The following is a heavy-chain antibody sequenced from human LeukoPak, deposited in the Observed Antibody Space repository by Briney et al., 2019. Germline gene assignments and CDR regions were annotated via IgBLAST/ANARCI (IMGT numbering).Heavy chain of an antibody. CDR3: ARRRPTEYSSSSSTLDY. V-gene: IGHV4-61*09. D-gene: IGHD6-6*01. J-gene: IGHJ4*02. CDR1: GGSISSGSYS. Sequence: PSETLSLTCTVSGGSISSGSYSWNWIRQPAGKGLEWIGHIYTSGSTNYNPSLKSRVTISVDTSKNQFSLKLSSVTAADTAVYYCARRRPTEYSSSSSTLDYWGQGTLVTVSS. CDR2: IYTSGST.